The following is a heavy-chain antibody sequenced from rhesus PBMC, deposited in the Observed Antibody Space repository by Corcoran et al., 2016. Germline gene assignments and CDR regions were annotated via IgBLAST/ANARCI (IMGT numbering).Heavy chain of an antibody. CDR1: GGSISSSY. J-gene: IGHJ6*01. CDR2: IYGSGSST. D-gene: IGHD4-23*01. Sequence: QVQLQESGPGLVTPSETLSVTCPVSGGSISSSYSCWIRPAPGEGLEWIGVIYGSGSSTNYHPSRKSRVPLSVDTSKHQFSLKLSSVTAADTAVYYCASSPYSNYGLDSGGQGVVVTVSS. V-gene: IGHV4-169*02. CDR3: ASSPYSNYGLDS.